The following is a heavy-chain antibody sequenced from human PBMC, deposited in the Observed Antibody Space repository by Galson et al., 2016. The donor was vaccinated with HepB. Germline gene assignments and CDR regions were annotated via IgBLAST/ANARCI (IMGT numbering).Heavy chain of an antibody. V-gene: IGHV3-33*01. Sequence: SLRLSCAASGFTLSSYGMHWVRQAPGKGLEWVAAIWYDGGNKYYAESVKGQFTISRDTSKNTLYLQMTSLRVEDTAVYYCARGCGGDCYSVSGYWGQGTLVTVSP. D-gene: IGHD2-21*02. J-gene: IGHJ4*02. CDR2: IWYDGGNK. CDR1: GFTLSSYG. CDR3: ARGCGGDCYSVSGY.